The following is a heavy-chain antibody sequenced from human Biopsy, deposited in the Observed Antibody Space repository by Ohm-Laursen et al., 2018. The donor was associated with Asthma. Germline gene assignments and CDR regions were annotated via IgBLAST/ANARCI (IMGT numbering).Heavy chain of an antibody. J-gene: IGHJ5*02. Sequence: ASVKVSCKASGYTFIHYAIHWVRQAPGQRLEWMGRINPNGGATVYAQKFQGRVTMTRDTSISTAYMELSRLTSDDTAVYYCARVQKSPGDRWFDPWGQGTLVTVSS. V-gene: IGHV1-2*06. CDR2: INPNGGAT. CDR3: ARVQKSPGDRWFDP. D-gene: IGHD7-27*01. CDR1: GYTFIHYA.